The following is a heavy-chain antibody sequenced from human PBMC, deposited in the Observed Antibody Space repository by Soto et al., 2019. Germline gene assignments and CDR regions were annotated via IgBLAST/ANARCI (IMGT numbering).Heavy chain of an antibody. CDR3: ARASYYDFWSGYYWFDP. CDR2: MNPNSGNT. Sequence: GASVKVSCKASGYIFTSYDINWVRQATGQGLEWMGWMNPNSGNTGYAQKFQGRVTMTRNTSISTAYMELSSLRSEDTAVYYCARASYYDFWSGYYWFDPWGQGTLVTVSS. CDR1: GYIFTSYD. D-gene: IGHD3-3*01. J-gene: IGHJ5*02. V-gene: IGHV1-8*01.